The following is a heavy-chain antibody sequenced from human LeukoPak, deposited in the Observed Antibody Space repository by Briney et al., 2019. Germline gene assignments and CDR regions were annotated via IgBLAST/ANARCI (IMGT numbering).Heavy chain of an antibody. Sequence: GESLKISCKGSGYSFTNYWIGWVRQMPGKGLEWMGIIYPGDSDTRYSPSFQGQVTIPADKSISTAYLQWSTLKASDTATYYCARVRESTGWQYYFDYWGQGTLVTVSS. V-gene: IGHV5-51*01. D-gene: IGHD2-8*02. CDR3: ARVRESTGWQYYFDY. CDR1: GYSFTNYW. CDR2: IYPGDSDT. J-gene: IGHJ4*02.